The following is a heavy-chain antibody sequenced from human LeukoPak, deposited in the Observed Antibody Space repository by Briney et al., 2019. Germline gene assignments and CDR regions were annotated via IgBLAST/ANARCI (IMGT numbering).Heavy chain of an antibody. J-gene: IGHJ4*01. Sequence: GGYLRLSCAASGFTFSSYAMSWLRQAPGKGLEWVSAMSGSGGSTYYADSVKGRFTISRDNSKNTLYLQMNSLRAEDTAVYYCAKGLRFLDLDYWGHGTPVTVSS. V-gene: IGHV3-23*01. CDR2: MSGSGGST. CDR3: AKGLRFLDLDY. CDR1: GFTFSSYA. D-gene: IGHD3-3*01.